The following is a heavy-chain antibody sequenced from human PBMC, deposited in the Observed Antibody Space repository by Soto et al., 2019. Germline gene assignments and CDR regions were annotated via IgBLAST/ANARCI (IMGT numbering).Heavy chain of an antibody. V-gene: IGHV3-30*18. CDR3: AKDAGWGAADEIPYYYYYYMDV. D-gene: IGHD3-16*01. Sequence: GGSLRLSCAASGFTFSSYGMHWVRQAPGKGLEWVAVISYDGSNKYYADSVKGRFTISRDNSKNTLYLQMNSLRAEDTAVYYCAKDAGWGAADEIPYYYYYYMDVWGKGTTVTVSS. J-gene: IGHJ6*03. CDR2: ISYDGSNK. CDR1: GFTFSSYG.